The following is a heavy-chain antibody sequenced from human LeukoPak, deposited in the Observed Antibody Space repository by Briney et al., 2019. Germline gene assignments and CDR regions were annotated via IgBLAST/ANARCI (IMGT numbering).Heavy chain of an antibody. CDR1: GFTFSNYN. J-gene: IGHJ4*02. V-gene: IGHV3-23*01. CDR2: IGGSGDFT. D-gene: IGHD3-10*01. Sequence: GGSLRLSCATSGFTFSNYNMNWVRQAPGKGLEWVSAIGGSGDFTYYAEYVKGRFTISRDNSKKTLYLQMNSLRAEDTAVYYCAKADRGWGVITKDWGQGTLVTVSS. CDR3: AKADRGWGVITKD.